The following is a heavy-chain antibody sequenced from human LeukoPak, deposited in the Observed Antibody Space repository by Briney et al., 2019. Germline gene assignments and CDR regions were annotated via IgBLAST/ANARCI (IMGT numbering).Heavy chain of an antibody. Sequence: PGGSLRLSCAASGFTFSSYSMNWVRQAPGKGLEWVSSISSSSSYIYYADSVKGRFTISRDNAKNSLYLQMNSLRAEDTAVYYCARDHRTHYDILTGYYPWGQGTTVTVSS. D-gene: IGHD3-9*01. CDR3: ARDHRTHYDILTGYYP. V-gene: IGHV3-21*01. J-gene: IGHJ6*02. CDR1: GFTFSSYS. CDR2: ISSSSSYI.